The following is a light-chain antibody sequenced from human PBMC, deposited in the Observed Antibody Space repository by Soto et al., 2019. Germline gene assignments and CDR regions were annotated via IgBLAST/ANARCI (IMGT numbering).Light chain of an antibody. CDR3: HYYNKWPPG. J-gene: IGKJ4*01. CDR1: QSVSSS. CDR2: GAS. V-gene: IGKV3-15*01. Sequence: EIVMTQSPAPLSVSPGERATLACRASQSVSSSLAWYQQKPGQAPRLLIYGASTRATGIPARFSGSGSGTEFTLTISSLQSEDFAVYYCHYYNKWPPGFGGGTKVEIK.